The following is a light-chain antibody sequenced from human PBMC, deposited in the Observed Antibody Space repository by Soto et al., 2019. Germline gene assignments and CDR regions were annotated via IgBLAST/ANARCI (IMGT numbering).Light chain of an antibody. CDR1: ESVSSSY. CDR2: DAS. CDR3: QQRSNWPPT. J-gene: IGKJ1*01. V-gene: IGKV3-11*01. Sequence: EIVLTQSPGTLSLSPGERATLSCRASESVSSSYLAWYHQKPGQAPRLLIYDASNRATGIPARFSGSGSGTDFTLTISSLEPEDFALYYCQQRSNWPPTFGQGTKVDIK.